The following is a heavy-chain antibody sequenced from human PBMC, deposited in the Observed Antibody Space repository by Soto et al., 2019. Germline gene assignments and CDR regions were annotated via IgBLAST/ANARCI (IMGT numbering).Heavy chain of an antibody. J-gene: IGHJ2*01. CDR2: ISYDGSNK. CDR1: GFTFSSYG. V-gene: IGHV3-30*18. Sequence: GGSLRLSCAASGFTFSSYGMHWVRQAPGKGLEWVAVISYDGSNKYYADSVKGRFTISRDNSKNTLYLQINSLRAEDTAVYYCAKTYGGRYWYFDLWGRGTLVTVSS. D-gene: IGHD1-26*01. CDR3: AKTYGGRYWYFDL.